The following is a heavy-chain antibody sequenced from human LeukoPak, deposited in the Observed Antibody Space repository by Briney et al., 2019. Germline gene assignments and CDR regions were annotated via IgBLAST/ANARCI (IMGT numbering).Heavy chain of an antibody. D-gene: IGHD1-1*01. CDR1: GFSFGDYA. V-gene: IGHV3-48*01. CDR2: ISSSGSTI. CDR3: ARDHNYAFDN. J-gene: IGHJ4*02. Sequence: GGSLRLSCAASGFSFGDYAIHWVRQVPGKGLEWVSYISSSGSTIYYADSVRGRFTISADKAKNSLYLQMNSLRVEDTAVYYCARDHNYAFDNWGQGTLVSVAS.